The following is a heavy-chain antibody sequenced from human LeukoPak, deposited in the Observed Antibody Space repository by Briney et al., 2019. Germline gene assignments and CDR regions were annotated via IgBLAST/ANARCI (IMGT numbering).Heavy chain of an antibody. CDR1: GFTFSSYS. Sequence: PGGSLRLSCAASGFTFSSYSMNWVRQAPGKGLEWVSYISSSSSTIYYANSVKGRFTISRDNAKNSLYLQMNSMRAEDTAVYYCARVRPVAGKGVRFDPWGQGTLVTVSS. CDR2: ISSSSSTI. V-gene: IGHV3-48*01. CDR3: ARVRPVAGKGVRFDP. J-gene: IGHJ5*02. D-gene: IGHD6-19*01.